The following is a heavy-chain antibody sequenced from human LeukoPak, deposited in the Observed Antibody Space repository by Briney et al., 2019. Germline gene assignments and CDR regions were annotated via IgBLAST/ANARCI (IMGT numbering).Heavy chain of an antibody. CDR3: ARGHTYYYDSSGHAFDI. J-gene: IGHJ3*02. CDR1: GYSISSGYY. Sequence: SETLSLTCTVSGYSISSGYYWGWIRQPPGKGLEWIGSIYHSGSTYYNPSLKSRVTISVDTSKNQFSLKLSSVTAADTAVYYCARGHTYYYDSSGHAFDIWGQGTMVTVSS. V-gene: IGHV4-38-2*02. CDR2: IYHSGST. D-gene: IGHD3-22*01.